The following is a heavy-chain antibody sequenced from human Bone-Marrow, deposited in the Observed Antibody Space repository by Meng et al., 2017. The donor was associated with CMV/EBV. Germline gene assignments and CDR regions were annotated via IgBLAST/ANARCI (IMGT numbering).Heavy chain of an antibody. CDR1: GFTFSDYY. Sequence: GESLKISCAASGFTFSDYYMNWVRQAPGKGLEWVSSISSSSTIYYADSVKGRFTISRDNAKNSLYLQMNSLRAEDTAVYYCARDVSSRWFPMDVWGHGTTVTVSS. J-gene: IGHJ6*02. CDR3: ARDVSSRWFPMDV. CDR2: ISSSSTI. V-gene: IGHV3-69-1*02. D-gene: IGHD6-13*01.